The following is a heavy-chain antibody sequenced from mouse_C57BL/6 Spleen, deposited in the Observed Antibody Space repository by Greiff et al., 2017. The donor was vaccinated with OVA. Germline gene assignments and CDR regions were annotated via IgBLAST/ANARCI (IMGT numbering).Heavy chain of an antibody. CDR3: ASPSFITTVVDDAMDY. D-gene: IGHD1-1*01. CDR2: IYPGDGDT. CDR1: GYAFSSSW. Sequence: VQLQQSGPELVKPGASVKISCKASGYAFSSSWMNWVKQRPGKGLEWIGRIYPGDGDTNYNGKFKGKATLTADKSSSTAYMQLSSLTSEDSAVYFCASPSFITTVVDDAMDYWGQGTSVTVSS. V-gene: IGHV1-82*01. J-gene: IGHJ4*01.